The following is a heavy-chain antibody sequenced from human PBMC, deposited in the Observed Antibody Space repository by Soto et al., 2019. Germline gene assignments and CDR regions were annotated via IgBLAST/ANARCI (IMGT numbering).Heavy chain of an antibody. Sequence: EVQLVESGGVVVQPGGSLRLSCAASGFTFDDYTMHWVRQVPGKGLEWVSLISWDGGSTYYADSVKGRFTISRDNSKNSLSLQMNSLRTEDTALYYCAKDIMGAYSSSPNYYYYGMDVWGQGTTVTVSS. D-gene: IGHD6-6*01. CDR2: ISWDGGST. V-gene: IGHV3-43*01. J-gene: IGHJ6*01. CDR3: AKDIMGAYSSSPNYYYYGMDV. CDR1: GFTFDDYT.